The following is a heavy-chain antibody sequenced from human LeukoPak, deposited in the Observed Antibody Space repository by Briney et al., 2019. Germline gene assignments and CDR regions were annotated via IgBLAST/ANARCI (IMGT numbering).Heavy chain of an antibody. CDR3: AREGSYDGSTLWYFDY. CDR1: GFTVSSNY. Sequence: GGSLRLSCAASGFTVSSNYMSWVRQAPGKGLEWVSVIYSGGTIYYADSVKGRFTISRDNSKNTLYLQMNSLRAEDTAVYYCAREGSYDGSTLWYFDYWGQGTLVTVSS. CDR2: IYSGGTI. J-gene: IGHJ4*02. V-gene: IGHV3-53*01. D-gene: IGHD3-22*01.